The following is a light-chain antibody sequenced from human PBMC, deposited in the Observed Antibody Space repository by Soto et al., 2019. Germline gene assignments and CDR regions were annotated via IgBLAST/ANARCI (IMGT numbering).Light chain of an antibody. CDR2: GAS. V-gene: IGKV1-39*01. CDR3: QQSYRTPT. CDR1: QSIKMF. Sequence: DIEMTQSPSSLSAFVGDTVTIIRRARQSIKMFLNWYQQKPGQAPKLLMHGASTLERGVPSRFSGSASGTEFVLTISNLQPEDFAIYFCQQSYRTPTFGQGTRLEIK. J-gene: IGKJ5*01.